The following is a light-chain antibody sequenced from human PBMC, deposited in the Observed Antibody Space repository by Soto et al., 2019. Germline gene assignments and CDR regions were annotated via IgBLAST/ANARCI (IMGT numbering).Light chain of an antibody. CDR1: QSISPW. J-gene: IGKJ4*01. Sequence: DIQMTQSPSTLSASVGDSVTITCRASQSISPWLAWYQQKPVKAPTLLLYKASSLEGGVPSRCSGSGSATDYNITISSLQPDEFATYYWQQYNTYPLTFGGGTTVEIK. CDR2: KAS. CDR3: QQYNTYPLT. V-gene: IGKV1-5*03.